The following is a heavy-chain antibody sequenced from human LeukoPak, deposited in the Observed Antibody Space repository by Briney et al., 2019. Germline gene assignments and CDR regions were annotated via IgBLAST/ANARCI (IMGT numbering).Heavy chain of an antibody. CDR3: ASFISGDSDGYPLAGSY. CDR1: GYTFTSYY. CDR2: INPSRGTT. Sequence: ASVKVSCKASGYTFTSYYMHWVRQAPGQGLEWMGIINPSRGTTSYAQKFQGRVTMTRDTSTSTVYMELSSLRSEDTAAYYCASFISGDSDGYPLAGSYWGQGTLVTVSS. J-gene: IGHJ4*02. D-gene: IGHD5-24*01. V-gene: IGHV1-46*03.